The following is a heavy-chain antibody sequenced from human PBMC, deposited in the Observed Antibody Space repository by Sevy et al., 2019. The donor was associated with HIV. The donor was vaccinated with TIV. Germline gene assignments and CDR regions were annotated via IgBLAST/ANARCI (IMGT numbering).Heavy chain of an antibody. Sequence: WGSLRLSCAASGFTFSDHYMEWVRQAPGKGLEWVGRTRNKADSYTTEYAASVKGRFTISRDDSKKLLYLQMNSLKTEDTAVYYCTTHAGIAAAGRVFDYWGQGTLVTVSS. CDR2: TRNKADSYTT. J-gene: IGHJ4*02. V-gene: IGHV3-72*01. CDR3: TTHAGIAAAGRVFDY. CDR1: GFTFSDHY. D-gene: IGHD6-13*01.